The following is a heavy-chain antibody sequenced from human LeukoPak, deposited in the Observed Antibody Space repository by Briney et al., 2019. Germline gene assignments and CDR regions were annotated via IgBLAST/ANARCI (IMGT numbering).Heavy chain of an antibody. D-gene: IGHD6-19*01. CDR2: IYWDDDK. CDR3: ARRGSSGLFDY. Sequence: SGPTLVKPTQTLTLTCNFSGFSLSSARVGVGWIRQPPGKALEWLGIIYWDDDKRYSPSLQSRLTITKDTSKNQVVLTMTNMDPVDTATYYCARRGSSGLFDYWGQGTLVTVSS. J-gene: IGHJ4*02. V-gene: IGHV2-5*02. CDR1: GFSLSSARVG.